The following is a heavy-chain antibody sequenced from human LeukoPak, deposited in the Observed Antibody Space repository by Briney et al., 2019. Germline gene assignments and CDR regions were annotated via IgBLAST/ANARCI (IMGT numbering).Heavy chain of an antibody. J-gene: IGHJ3*02. CDR1: GGSFSGYY. V-gene: IGHV4-34*01. CDR2: INHSGST. D-gene: IGHD2-2*01. CDR3: ARLDTSPLGAFDI. Sequence: SETLSLTCAVYGGSFSGYYWGWIRQPPGKGLEWIGEINHSGSTNYNPSLKSRVTISVDTSKNQFSLKLSSVTAADTAVYYCARLDTSPLGAFDIWGQGTMVTVSS.